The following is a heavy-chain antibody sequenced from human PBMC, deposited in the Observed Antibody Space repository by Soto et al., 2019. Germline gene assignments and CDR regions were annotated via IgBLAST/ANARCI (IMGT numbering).Heavy chain of an antibody. CDR2: ISYDGNSK. V-gene: IGHV3-30-3*01. D-gene: IGHD2-21*02. J-gene: IGHJ4*02. Sequence: QVQLVESGGGVVQPGRSLRLSCAASGFIFSNYVMHWVRQAPGKGLEWVAVISYDGNSKHYADSVKGRFTISRDNSKSTLYVQMNSLRAEHTAVYYCARSYCGDDCALDHWGQGTLVTVSS. CDR1: GFIFSNYV. CDR3: ARSYCGDDCALDH.